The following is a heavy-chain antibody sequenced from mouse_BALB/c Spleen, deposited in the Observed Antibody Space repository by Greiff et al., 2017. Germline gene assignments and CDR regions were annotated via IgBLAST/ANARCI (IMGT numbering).Heavy chain of an antibody. Sequence: EVKLQESGAELVKPGASVKLSCTASGFNIKDTYMHWVKQRPEQGLEWIGRIDPANGNTKYDPKFQGKATITADTSSNTAYLQLSSLTSEDTAVYYCASLYYGNYEEGMDYWGQGTSVTVSS. CDR3: ASLYYGNYEEGMDY. D-gene: IGHD2-1*01. CDR2: IDPANGNT. J-gene: IGHJ4*01. V-gene: IGHV14-3*02. CDR1: GFNIKDTY.